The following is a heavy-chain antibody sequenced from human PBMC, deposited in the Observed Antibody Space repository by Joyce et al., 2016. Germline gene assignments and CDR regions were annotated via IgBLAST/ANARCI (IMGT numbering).Heavy chain of an antibody. Sequence: QVQLEQSGAEVKKPGSSVKVSCKTSGDIFNAYGINWVRQAPGQGLEWLGGVVPMSATTDYAQKFRGRLTISAHEPTSTVYMELSSLRSADTGTYYCARGRGDDFWSGYYGSIDYWGQGTLVSVSS. V-gene: IGHV1-69*01. J-gene: IGHJ4*02. D-gene: IGHD3-3*01. CDR3: ARGRGDDFWSGYYGSIDY. CDR2: VVPMSATT. CDR1: GDIFNAYG.